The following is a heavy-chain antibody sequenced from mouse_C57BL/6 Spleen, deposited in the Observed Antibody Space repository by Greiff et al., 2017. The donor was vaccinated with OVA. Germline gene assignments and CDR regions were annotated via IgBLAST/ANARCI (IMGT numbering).Heavy chain of an antibody. Sequence: VQLQQSGAELVKPGASVKLSCKASGYTFTEYTIHWVKQRSGQGLEWIGWFYPGSGSIKYNEKFKDKATLTADKSSSTVYMELSRLTSEDSAVYFCARHEDREAAYYSNYDYWGQGTTLTVSS. D-gene: IGHD2-5*01. J-gene: IGHJ2*01. V-gene: IGHV1-62-2*01. CDR2: FYPGSGSI. CDR3: ARHEDREAAYYSNYDY. CDR1: GYTFTEYT.